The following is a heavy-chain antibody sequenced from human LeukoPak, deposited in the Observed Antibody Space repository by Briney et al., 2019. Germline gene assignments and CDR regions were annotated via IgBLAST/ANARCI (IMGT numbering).Heavy chain of an antibody. J-gene: IGHJ4*02. V-gene: IGHV3-7*01. CDR1: GFTFSRYW. Sequence: GGSLRLSCAASGFTFSRYWMSWVRQAPGKGLEWVANIKQDGSEKYYVDSVKGRFTISRDNAKNSLYLQMNSLRAEDTAVYYCAREAEGRFLERSIEQAGGGQGTLFTVSS. D-gene: IGHD3-3*01. CDR2: IKQDGSEK. CDR3: AREAEGRFLERSIEQAG.